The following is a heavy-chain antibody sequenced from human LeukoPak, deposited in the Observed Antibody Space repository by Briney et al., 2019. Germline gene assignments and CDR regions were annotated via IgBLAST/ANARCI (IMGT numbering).Heavy chain of an antibody. V-gene: IGHV3-33*01. D-gene: IGHD6-13*01. J-gene: IGHJ4*02. CDR3: ERVHSSSWAYFAT. CDR2: ILYDGSSK. CDR1: GFTFSTYD. Sequence: PGGSLRLSCEASGFTFSTYDMHWVRQAPAKGLEWVGVILYDGSSKYYADSVEGRFTISRDNSKNTMYLQMGRLRAEDTAVYYCERVHSSSWAYFATWGKGTLVTVSS.